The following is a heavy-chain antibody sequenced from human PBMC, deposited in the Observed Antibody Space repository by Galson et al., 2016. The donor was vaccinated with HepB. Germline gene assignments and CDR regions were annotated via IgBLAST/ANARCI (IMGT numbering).Heavy chain of an antibody. CDR1: GGSINNNSFY. V-gene: IGHV4-39*07. CDR2: VYYRGTT. J-gene: IGHJ5*02. CDR3: ARVVFGSVLIGHFDP. Sequence: ETLSLTCTVSGGSINNNSFYWGWIRQPPGKGLEWIGNVYYRGTTYYNPSLKRRVTISIDTSKNEFSLSLKSVTAADTAVYYCARVVFGSVLIGHFDPWGQGALVTASS. D-gene: IGHD3-10*01.